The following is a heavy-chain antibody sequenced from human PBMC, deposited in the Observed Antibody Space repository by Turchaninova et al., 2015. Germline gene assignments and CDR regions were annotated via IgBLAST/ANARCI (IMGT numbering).Heavy chain of an antibody. D-gene: IGHD4-11*01. J-gene: IGHJ4*02. CDR3: ASVTYSSFSPFDY. CDR2: VNPTSGVT. Sequence: QVQLVQSGAEVKEPGSSVKVSCKASGYNFIDYYLHWVRQAPGQGLEWMGWVNPTSGVTEYAQKFRGRVTMTRDTSISTAYMELNRLTSDDTAIYYCASVTYSSFSPFDYWGQGTLVTVSS. V-gene: IGHV1-2*02. CDR1: GYNFIDYY.